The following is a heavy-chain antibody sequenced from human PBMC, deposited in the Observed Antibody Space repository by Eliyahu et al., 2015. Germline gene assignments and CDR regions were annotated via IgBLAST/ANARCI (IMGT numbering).Heavy chain of an antibody. J-gene: IGHJ6*02. V-gene: IGHV5-51*01. CDR3: ARLRYQLLTQLNPQYYYYYGMDV. CDR1: GYSFTXXW. CDR2: IYPGDSDT. Sequence: EVQLVQSGAEVKKPGESLKISCKGSGYSFTXXWIGXVRXMPGKGLEWMGIIYPGDSDTRYSPSFQGQVTISADKSISTAYLQWSSLKASDTAMYYCARLRYQLLTQLNPQYYYYYGMDVWGQGTTVTVSS. D-gene: IGHD2-2*01.